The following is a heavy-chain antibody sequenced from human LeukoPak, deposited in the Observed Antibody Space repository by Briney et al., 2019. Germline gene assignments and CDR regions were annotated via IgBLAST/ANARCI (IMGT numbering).Heavy chain of an antibody. CDR1: GDSISSGSYY. J-gene: IGHJ5*02. CDR3: ARDGNGVRYNWFDP. V-gene: IGHV4-61*02. D-gene: IGHD3-9*01. CDR2: IYTSGST. Sequence: SETLSLTCTVSGDSISSGSYYWSWIRQPAGKGLEWIGRIYTSGSTNYNPSLKSRVTISVDTSKNQFSLKLSSVTAADTAVYYCARDGNGVRYNWFDPWGQGTLVTVSS.